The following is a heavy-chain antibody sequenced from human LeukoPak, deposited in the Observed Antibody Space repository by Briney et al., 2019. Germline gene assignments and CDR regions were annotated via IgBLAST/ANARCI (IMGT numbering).Heavy chain of an antibody. CDR2: IFHSGCT. CDR3: ASRLRHLLGY. V-gene: IGHV4-4*02. D-gene: IGHD3-16*01. Sequence: SETLSLTCAVSGGSISGSNWWSWVRQPPGQGLEWIGEIFHSGCTNYSPSLKSRVTTSIDKSKSQFSLRLTSVTVADTAVYYCASRLRHLLGYWGQGNLVTVSS. J-gene: IGHJ4*02. CDR1: GGSISGSNW.